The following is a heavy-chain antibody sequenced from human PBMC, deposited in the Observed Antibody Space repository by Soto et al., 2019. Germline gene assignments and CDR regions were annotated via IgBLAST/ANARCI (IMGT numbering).Heavy chain of an antibody. CDR3: ASGLRYYGSGSYDY. D-gene: IGHD3-10*01. CDR2: IYHSGST. CDR1: GGSISSSNW. J-gene: IGHJ4*02. Sequence: SETLSLTCAVSGGSISSSNWWSWVRQPPGKGLEWIGEIYHSGSTNYDPSLKSRVTISVDKSKNQFSLKLSSVTAADTAVYYCASGLRYYGSGSYDYWGQGTLVTVSS. V-gene: IGHV4-4*02.